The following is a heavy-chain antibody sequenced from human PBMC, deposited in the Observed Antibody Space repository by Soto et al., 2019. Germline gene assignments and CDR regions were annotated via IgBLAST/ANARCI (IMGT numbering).Heavy chain of an antibody. J-gene: IGHJ4*02. Sequence: GGSLRLSCAASGCTFSSYEMNWVRQAPGKGLEWVSYISSSGSTIYYADSVKGRFTISRDNAKNSLYLQMNSLRAEDTAVYYCARDPRHSSSSADYWGQGTLVTVSS. CDR1: GCTFSSYE. D-gene: IGHD6-6*01. V-gene: IGHV3-48*03. CDR3: ARDPRHSSSSADY. CDR2: ISSSGSTI.